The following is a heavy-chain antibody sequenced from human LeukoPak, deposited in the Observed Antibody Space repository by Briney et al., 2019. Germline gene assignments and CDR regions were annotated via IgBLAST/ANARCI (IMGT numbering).Heavy chain of an antibody. Sequence: GSLRLSCAASGFTVSSNYMSWVRQAPGKGLEWVANINQDGRAKNYVDSLKGRFTISRDNAKNSVYLQVDNLRAEDTAVYYCVRFGIRGVIDEFDFWGQGTLVTVSS. CDR2: INQDGRAK. CDR1: GFTVSSNY. CDR3: VRFGIRGVIDEFDF. J-gene: IGHJ4*02. V-gene: IGHV3-7*01. D-gene: IGHD3-10*01.